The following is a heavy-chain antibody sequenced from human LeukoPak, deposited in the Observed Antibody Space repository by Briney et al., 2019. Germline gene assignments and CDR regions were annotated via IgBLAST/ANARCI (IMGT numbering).Heavy chain of an antibody. D-gene: IGHD6-19*01. Sequence: ASVKVSCKASGYTFTSYGISWVRQAPGQGLEWMGWISAYNGNTNYAQKLQGRVTMTTDTSTSTAYMELRSLRSDDTAVYYCARVTVGSDWHGESYWGQGTLVTVSS. CDR3: ARVTVGSDWHGESY. V-gene: IGHV1-18*01. CDR2: ISAYNGNT. J-gene: IGHJ4*02. CDR1: GYTFTSYG.